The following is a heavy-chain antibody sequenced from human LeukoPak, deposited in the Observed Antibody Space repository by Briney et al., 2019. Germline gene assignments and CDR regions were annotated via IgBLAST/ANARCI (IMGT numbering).Heavy chain of an antibody. CDR1: GGSISSGSYY. CDR2: IYTSGST. J-gene: IGHJ4*02. D-gene: IGHD3-22*01. CDR3: ARGLHYYDSSGYYSG. V-gene: IGHV4-61*02. Sequence: SETLSLTCTVSGGSISSGSYYWSWIRQPAGKGLEWIGRIYTSGSTNYNPSLKSRVTISVDTSKNQFSLKLSSVTAADTAVYYCARGLHYYDSSGYYSGWGQGTLVTVSS.